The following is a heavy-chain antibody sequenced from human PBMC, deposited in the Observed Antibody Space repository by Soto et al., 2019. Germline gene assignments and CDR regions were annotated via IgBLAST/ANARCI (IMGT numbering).Heavy chain of an antibody. V-gene: IGHV3-23*01. D-gene: IGHD6-19*01. Sequence: GGSLRLSCAASGFAFDNYPMNWVRQAPGKGLEWVSAIRGSGGRTFYADSVQGRLTISRDNSKNTLYLHMSSLRAEDTAVYYCARINEQWLVFDYWGQGTLVTVSS. CDR2: IRGSGGRT. J-gene: IGHJ4*02. CDR1: GFAFDNYP. CDR3: ARINEQWLVFDY.